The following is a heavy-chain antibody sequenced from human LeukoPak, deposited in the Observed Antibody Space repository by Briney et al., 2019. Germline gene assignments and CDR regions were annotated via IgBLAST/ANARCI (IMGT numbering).Heavy chain of an antibody. CDR3: AKGYGSGNPISPHYYYMDV. Sequence: GGSLRLSCAASGFTFSSYGMHWVRQAPGKGLEWVAFIRYDGSNKYYADSAKGRFTISRDNSKNTLYLQMNSLRAEDTAVYYCAKGYGSGNPISPHYYYMDVWGKGTTVTISS. V-gene: IGHV3-30*02. J-gene: IGHJ6*03. CDR1: GFTFSSYG. D-gene: IGHD3-10*01. CDR2: IRYDGSNK.